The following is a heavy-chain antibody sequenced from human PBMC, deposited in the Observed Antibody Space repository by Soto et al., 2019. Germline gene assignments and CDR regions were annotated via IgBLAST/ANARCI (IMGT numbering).Heavy chain of an antibody. CDR2: VFYTGFT. V-gene: IGHV4-39*01. Sequence: SATLSLTCAVSGASISGSYYYWAWLRQSPGKGPEWIGSVFYTGFTSYNPSLESRVSVSVDTSKSQFSLKLSAVTAADTAVYYCATSQKGYNWNYFDHWGQGALVTVSS. CDR3: ATSQKGYNWNYFDH. D-gene: IGHD1-20*01. J-gene: IGHJ4*02. CDR1: GASISGSYYY.